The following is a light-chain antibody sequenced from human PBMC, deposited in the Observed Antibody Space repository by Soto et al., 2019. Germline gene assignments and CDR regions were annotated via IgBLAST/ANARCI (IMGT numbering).Light chain of an antibody. CDR3: QQYNSFTWT. Sequence: DIQMTQSPSTLSASVGDRVTITCRASQSISSWLAWYQQKPGKAPKLLIYQASSLETGVPSRFSGSGSGTEFNLTISSLQHDDFATDFCQQYNSFTWTFGQGTKGAI. V-gene: IGKV1-5*03. CDR2: QAS. CDR1: QSISSW. J-gene: IGKJ1*01.